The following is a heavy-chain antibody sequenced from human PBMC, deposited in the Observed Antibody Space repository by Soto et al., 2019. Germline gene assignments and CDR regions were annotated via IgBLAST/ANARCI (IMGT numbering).Heavy chain of an antibody. CDR1: GGSISSYY. Sequence: SETLSLTCTVSGGSISSYYWSWIRQPAGKGLEWIGRIYTSGSTNYNPSLKSRVTMSVDTSKNQFSLKLSSVTAADTAVYYCASVPRYSYYYYGMDVWGQGTTVTVSS. J-gene: IGHJ6*02. CDR2: IYTSGST. V-gene: IGHV4-4*07. D-gene: IGHD3-9*01. CDR3: ASVPRYSYYYYGMDV.